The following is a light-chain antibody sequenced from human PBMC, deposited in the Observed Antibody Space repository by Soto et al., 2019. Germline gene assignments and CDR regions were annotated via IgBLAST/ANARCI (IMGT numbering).Light chain of an antibody. V-gene: IGKV3-15*01. CDR3: QQYDKWPPT. CDR2: GAS. Sequence: ERVMAQSPATLAVSPGERSSLSCRASQSVSSNLAWYQQKPGQAPRLLIYGASTRATGIPVRLSGSGSGTEFTLTISSLQSEDFAVYYCQQYDKWPPTFGQGTKVDIK. J-gene: IGKJ1*01. CDR1: QSVSSN.